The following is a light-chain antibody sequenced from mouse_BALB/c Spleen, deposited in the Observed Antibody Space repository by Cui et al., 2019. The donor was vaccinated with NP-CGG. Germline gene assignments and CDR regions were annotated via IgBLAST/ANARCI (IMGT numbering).Light chain of an antibody. V-gene: IGLV1*01. CDR3: ALWYSNHWV. J-gene: IGLJ1*01. CDR2: GTN. Sequence: AVVTQESALTTSPGETLTITCRSSTGAVITSNYANWVQEKPDHLFTGLIGGTNNRAPGVPARFSASLIGDKAALTITGAQTDDEEIYFCALWYSNHWVFGGGTKLTVL. CDR1: TGAVITSNY.